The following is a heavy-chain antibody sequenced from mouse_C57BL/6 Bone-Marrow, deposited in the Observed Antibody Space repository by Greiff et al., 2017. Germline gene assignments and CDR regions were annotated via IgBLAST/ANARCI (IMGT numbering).Heavy chain of an antibody. CDR3: ASSAQTTSYFDY. CDR1: GYTFTSYW. J-gene: IGHJ2*01. D-gene: IGHD3-2*02. V-gene: IGHV1-64*01. CDR2: IHPNSGST. Sequence: QVQLQQPGAELVKPGDSVKLSCTASGYTFTSYWMHWVKQRPGQGLEWIGMIHPNSGSTNYNENFKSKATLTVAKSSSTANMQLSRLTSEDSAVYYCASSAQTTSYFDYWGQGTTLTVSS.